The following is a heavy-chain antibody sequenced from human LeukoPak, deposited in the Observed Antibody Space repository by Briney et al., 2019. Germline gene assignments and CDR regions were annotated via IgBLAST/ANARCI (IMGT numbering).Heavy chain of an antibody. D-gene: IGHD6-19*01. CDR2: IVGSGGST. CDR3: AKSIAVAHTNWFDP. Sequence: GGSLRLSCAASGFTLTNNAMTWVRQAPGKGLEWVSAIVGSGGSTYYADSVKGRFTISNDNSKNTLYLQMNSLRAEDTAIYYCAKSIAVAHTNWFDPWGQGTLVTVSS. J-gene: IGHJ5*02. V-gene: IGHV3-23*01. CDR1: GFTLTNNA.